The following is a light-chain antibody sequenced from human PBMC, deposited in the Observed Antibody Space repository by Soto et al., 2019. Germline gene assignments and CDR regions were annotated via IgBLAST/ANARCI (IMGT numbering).Light chain of an antibody. CDR1: QSVLYSSDNKNY. V-gene: IGKV4-1*01. CDR3: QQYYDTPWT. Sequence: DIVMTQSPDSLAVSLGERATINCKSSQSVLYSSDNKNYLAWYQQKPGQPPKLLIYWASTRESGVPDRLSGGGSGTDFTLTISSLQAEDVAVYYCQQYYDTPWTFGQGTKVEIK. CDR2: WAS. J-gene: IGKJ1*01.